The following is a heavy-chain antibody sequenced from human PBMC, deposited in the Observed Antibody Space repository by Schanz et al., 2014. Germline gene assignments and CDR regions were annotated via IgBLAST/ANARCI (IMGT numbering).Heavy chain of an antibody. CDR1: GFSFSSYA. V-gene: IGHV3-23*01. CDR3: VRVSFADPRLYRGMDRDIDY. CDR2: MNESHSTI. Sequence: EVQLLESGGGLVEPGGSLRLSCAASGFSFSSYAMGWVRQARGKGLEWVSAMNESHSTIYYADSVRGRFTISRDNSKTTVYLQMNSLRAEDTAVYYCVRVSFADPRLYRGMDRDIDYWGQGTLVTVSS. D-gene: IGHD5-18*01. J-gene: IGHJ4*02.